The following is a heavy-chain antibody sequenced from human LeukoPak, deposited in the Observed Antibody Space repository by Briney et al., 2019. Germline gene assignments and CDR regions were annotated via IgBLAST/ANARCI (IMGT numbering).Heavy chain of an antibody. V-gene: IGHV3-23*01. J-gene: IGHJ4*02. CDR3: AKRGRPNAGPFHY. D-gene: IGHD3-10*01. CDR1: GFTFSDSA. CDR2: ISGSGEKT. Sequence: GGSLRLSCAGSGFTFSDSAMSWVRQAPGRGLEWVSGISGSGEKTYYADSVKGRFTISRDNSRNTLRLQMNSLRDEDTAVYYCAKRGRPNAGPFHYWGRGTLASVSS.